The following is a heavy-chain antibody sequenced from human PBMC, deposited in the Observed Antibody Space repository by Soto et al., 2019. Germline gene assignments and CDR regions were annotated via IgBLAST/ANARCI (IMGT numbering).Heavy chain of an antibody. J-gene: IGHJ4*02. CDR3: ARAPQAMVAFDY. V-gene: IGHV3-30-3*01. D-gene: IGHD5-18*01. CDR2: ISYDGSNK. Sequence: QVQLVESGGGVVQPGRSLRLSCAASGFSFSSYAMHWVRQAPGNGLEWVAVISYDGSNKYYAGSVKGRFTISRDNSKNTLYLQMNSLSAEDTAVYYCARAPQAMVAFDYWGQGTLVTVSS. CDR1: GFSFSSYA.